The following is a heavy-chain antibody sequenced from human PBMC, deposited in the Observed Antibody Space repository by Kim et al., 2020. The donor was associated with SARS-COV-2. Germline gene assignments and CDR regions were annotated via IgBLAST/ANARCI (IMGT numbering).Heavy chain of an antibody. Sequence: GGSLRLSCAASGFTFSSYAMHWVRQAPGKGLEWVAVISYDGSNKYYADSVKGRFTISRDNSKNTLYLQMNSLRAEDTAVYYCARVKGYCSGGSCYSEDYYSMDVWGQGTTVTVSS. D-gene: IGHD2-15*01. J-gene: IGHJ6*02. V-gene: IGHV3-30*04. CDR2: ISYDGSNK. CDR3: ARVKGYCSGGSCYSEDYYSMDV. CDR1: GFTFSSYA.